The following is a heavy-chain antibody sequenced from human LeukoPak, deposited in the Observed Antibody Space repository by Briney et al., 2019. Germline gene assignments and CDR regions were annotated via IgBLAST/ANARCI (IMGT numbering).Heavy chain of an antibody. D-gene: IGHD3-16*01. CDR3: SRRSGGSDYEGYFQH. CDR1: GGSISSNYY. CDR2: IYYSGST. Sequence: SETLSLTCTVFGGSISSNYYWGWTRQPPGKGLEWIGSIYYSGSTYYKPSLKSRVTISLDTSNNQFSLKLSSVTAADTAVYYCSRRSGGSDYEGYFQHWGQGTLVTVSS. J-gene: IGHJ1*01. V-gene: IGHV4-39*01.